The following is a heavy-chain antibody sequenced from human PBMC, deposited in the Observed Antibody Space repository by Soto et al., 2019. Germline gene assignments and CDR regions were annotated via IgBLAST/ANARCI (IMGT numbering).Heavy chain of an antibody. CDR2: IYYSGTT. Sequence: SETLSLTCIVSGGSISGYYWSWIRQPPLKGLEWIGNIYYSGTTNYNPSLKSRVTISLDTSKNQFSLKMKSVTASDTAVYYCARQAYTSVAIAADYWGQGTLVTVSS. J-gene: IGHJ4*02. CDR3: ARQAYTSVAIAADY. CDR1: GGSISGYY. D-gene: IGHD5-12*01. V-gene: IGHV4-59*08.